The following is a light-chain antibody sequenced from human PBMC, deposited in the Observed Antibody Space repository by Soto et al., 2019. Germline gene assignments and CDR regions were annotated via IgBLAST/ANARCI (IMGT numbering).Light chain of an antibody. Sequence: DIQMTQSPSTLSASVGDRVTITCRASQSISSWLAWYQQKPGKAPKLLIYKASSLESGVPSRFSGSGSGTEFPLTISSLQPDDFATYYCQQYNSYSVTFGQGTKVEIK. CDR3: QQYNSYSVT. CDR2: KAS. CDR1: QSISSW. J-gene: IGKJ1*01. V-gene: IGKV1-5*03.